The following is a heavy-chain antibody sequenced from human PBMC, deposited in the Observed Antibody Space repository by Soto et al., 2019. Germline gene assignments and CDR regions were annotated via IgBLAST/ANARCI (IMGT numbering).Heavy chain of an antibody. Sequence: SETLSLTCTVSGGSISSYYWSWIRQPPGKGLEWIGYIYYSGSTNYNPSLKSRVTVSVDTSKNQFSLKLSSVTAADTAVYYCASSVVGATGIVYWGQGTLVTVSS. CDR3: ASSVVGATGIVY. CDR2: IYYSGST. V-gene: IGHV4-59*01. CDR1: GGSISSYY. D-gene: IGHD1-26*01. J-gene: IGHJ4*02.